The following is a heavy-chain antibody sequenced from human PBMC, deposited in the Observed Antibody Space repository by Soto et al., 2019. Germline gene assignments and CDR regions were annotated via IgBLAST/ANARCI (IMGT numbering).Heavy chain of an antibody. J-gene: IGHJ5*02. Sequence: GGSLRLSCAASGFTFSSYGMHWVRQAPGKGLEWVAVIWYDGSNKYYADSVKGRFTISRDNSKNTLYLQMNSLRAEDTAVYYCARDPREYCSGGSCLEGWFDPWGQGTLVTVSS. CDR3: ARDPREYCSGGSCLEGWFDP. D-gene: IGHD2-15*01. CDR2: IWYDGSNK. CDR1: GFTFSSYG. V-gene: IGHV3-33*01.